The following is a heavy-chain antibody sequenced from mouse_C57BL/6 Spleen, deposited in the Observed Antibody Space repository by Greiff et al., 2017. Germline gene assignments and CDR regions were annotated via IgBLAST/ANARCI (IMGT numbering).Heavy chain of an antibody. Sequence: DVKLVESGGGLVKPGGSLKLSCAASGFTFSDYGMHWVRQAPEKGLEWVAYISSGSSTIYYADTVKGRFTISRDNAKNTLFLQMTSLRSEDTAMYYCARGGSSYEGYWYFDVWGTGTTVTVSS. V-gene: IGHV5-17*01. CDR1: GFTFSDYG. J-gene: IGHJ1*03. CDR2: ISSGSSTI. D-gene: IGHD1-1*01. CDR3: ARGGSSYEGYWYFDV.